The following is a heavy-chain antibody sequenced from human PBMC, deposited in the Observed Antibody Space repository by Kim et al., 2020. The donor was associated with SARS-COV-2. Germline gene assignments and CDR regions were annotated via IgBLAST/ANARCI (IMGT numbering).Heavy chain of an antibody. CDR2: ISYDGSNK. Sequence: GGSLRLSCAASGFTFSSYGMHWVRQAPGKGLEWVAVISYDGSNKYYADSVEGRFTISRDNSKNTLYLQMNSLRAGDTAVYYCAKVDTAMVTLFPVFDYWGQETLVTVSS. CDR1: GFTFSSYG. CDR3: AKVDTAMVTLFPVFDY. J-gene: IGHJ4*02. D-gene: IGHD5-18*01. V-gene: IGHV3-30*18.